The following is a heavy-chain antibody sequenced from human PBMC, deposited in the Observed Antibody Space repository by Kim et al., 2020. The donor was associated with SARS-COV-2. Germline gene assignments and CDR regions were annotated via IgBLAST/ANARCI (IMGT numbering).Heavy chain of an antibody. D-gene: IGHD6-13*01. CDR3: ARRRSSSWTIYYYYYYMDV. CDR2: MNPNSGNT. Sequence: ASVKVSCKASGYTFTSYDINWVRQATGQGLEWMGWMNPNSGNTGYAQKFQGRVTMTRNTSISTAYMELSSLRSEDTAVYYCARRRSSSWTIYYYYYYMDVWGNGTTVTVSS. J-gene: IGHJ6*03. CDR1: GYTFTSYD. V-gene: IGHV1-8*01.